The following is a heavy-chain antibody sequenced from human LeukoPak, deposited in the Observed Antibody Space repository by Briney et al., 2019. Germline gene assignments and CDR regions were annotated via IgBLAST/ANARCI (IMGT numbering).Heavy chain of an antibody. CDR2: INHSGST. Sequence: QPSETLSLTCAVYGGSFSGYYWSWIRQPPGKGLEWIGEINHSGSTNYNPSLKSRVTISVDTSKNQFSLKLSSVTAADTAVYYCARGRSALSYWGQGTLVTVSS. V-gene: IGHV4-34*01. CDR1: GGSFSGYY. D-gene: IGHD6-19*01. CDR3: ARGRSALSY. J-gene: IGHJ4*02.